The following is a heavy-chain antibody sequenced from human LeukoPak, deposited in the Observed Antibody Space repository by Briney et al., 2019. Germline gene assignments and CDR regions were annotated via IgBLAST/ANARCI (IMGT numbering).Heavy chain of an antibody. D-gene: IGHD2-2*01. CDR2: ISGSGGST. V-gene: IGHV3-23*01. Sequence: VGSLRLSCAASGFTFSNYAMTWVRQAPGKGLEWVSSISGSGGSTYYADSVKGRLTISRDNSKNTLYLQMNSLRAEDTAVYYCAKDLGYCSSTSCYVTWDAFDIWGQGTMVTVS. CDR3: AKDLGYCSSTSCYVTWDAFDI. CDR1: GFTFSNYA. J-gene: IGHJ3*02.